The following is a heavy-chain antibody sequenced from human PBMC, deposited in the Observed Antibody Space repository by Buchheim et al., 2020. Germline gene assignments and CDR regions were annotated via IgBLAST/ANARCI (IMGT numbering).Heavy chain of an antibody. CDR3: ARERSAVVVAATLNDYYYYGMDV. Sequence: QVQLVESGGGVVQPGRSLRLSCAASGFTFSSYGMHWVRQAPGKGLEWVAVIWYDGSNKYYADSVKGRFTISRDNSKNTLYLQRNSLRAEDTAVYYCARERSAVVVAATLNDYYYYGMDVWGQGTT. J-gene: IGHJ6*02. CDR1: GFTFSSYG. V-gene: IGHV3-33*01. D-gene: IGHD2-15*01. CDR2: IWYDGSNK.